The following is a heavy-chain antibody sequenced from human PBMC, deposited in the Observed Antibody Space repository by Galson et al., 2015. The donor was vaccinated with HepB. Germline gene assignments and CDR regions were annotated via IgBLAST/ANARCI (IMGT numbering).Heavy chain of an antibody. CDR2: IYYSGST. J-gene: IGHJ4*02. V-gene: IGHV4-31*03. CDR3: ARVKVAAADPYYFDY. Sequence: TLSLTCTVSGGSISSGGYYWSWIRQHPGKGLEWIGYIYYSGSTYYNPSLKSRVTISVDTSKNQFSLKLSSVTAADTAVYYCARVKVAAADPYYFDYWGQGTLVTVSS. D-gene: IGHD6-13*01. CDR1: GGSISSGGYY.